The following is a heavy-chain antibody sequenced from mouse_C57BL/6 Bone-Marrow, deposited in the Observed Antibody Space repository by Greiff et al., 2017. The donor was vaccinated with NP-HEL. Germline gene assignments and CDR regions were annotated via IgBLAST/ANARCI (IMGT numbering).Heavy chain of an antibody. CDR2: IYPRSGNT. D-gene: IGHD3-1*01. CDR3: ARRATPGDFDY. CDR1: GYTFTSYG. V-gene: IGHV1-81*01. Sequence: VMLVESGAELARPGASVKLSCKASGYTFTSYGISWVKQRTGQGLEWIGEIYPRSGNTYYNEKFKGKATLTADKSSSTAYMELRSLTSEDSAVYFCARRATPGDFDYWGQGTTLTVSS. J-gene: IGHJ2*01.